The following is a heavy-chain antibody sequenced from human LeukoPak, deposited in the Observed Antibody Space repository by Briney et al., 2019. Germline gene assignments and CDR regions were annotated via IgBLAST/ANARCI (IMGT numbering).Heavy chain of an antibody. D-gene: IGHD3-9*01. Sequence: GGSLRLSCAASGFTFTTYWMTWVRQAPGKGLEWVANINQDGSEKYFVDSVKGRFTISRDNAKNSLYLQMNSLRVEDTAVYYCAKERVDWRYFDYWGQGTLVTVSS. CDR2: INQDGSEK. V-gene: IGHV3-7*01. CDR1: GFTFTTYW. J-gene: IGHJ4*02. CDR3: AKERVDWRYFDY.